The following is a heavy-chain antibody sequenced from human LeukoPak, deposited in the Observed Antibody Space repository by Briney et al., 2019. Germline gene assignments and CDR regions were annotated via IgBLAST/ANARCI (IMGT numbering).Heavy chain of an antibody. V-gene: IGHV3-23*01. D-gene: IGHD2-21*02. Sequence: GGSLRLSCVVSGFTFSNYVMSWVRQAPGKGLEWVSSISGSGGSTHYIDSVKGRFTISRDNAQTSLYLQMNSLRAEDTAMYYCVRAPPYCGGDCSDWYFDLWGRGTLVTVSS. CDR1: GFTFSNYV. CDR3: VRAPPYCGGDCSDWYFDL. J-gene: IGHJ2*01. CDR2: ISGSGGST.